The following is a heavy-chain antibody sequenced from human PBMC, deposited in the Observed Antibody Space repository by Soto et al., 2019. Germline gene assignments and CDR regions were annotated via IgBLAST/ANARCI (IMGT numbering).Heavy chain of an antibody. J-gene: IGHJ4*02. CDR1: GYTFTSYG. V-gene: IGHV1-18*01. CDR2: ISAYNGNT. Sequence: ASVKVSCKASGYTFTSYGISWVRQAPGQGLEWMGWISAYNGNTNYAQKLQGRVTTTTDTSTSTAYMELRSLRSDDTAVYYCARNRWFGELRDPTPVDYWGQGTLVTVSS. CDR3: ARNRWFGELRDPTPVDY. D-gene: IGHD3-10*01.